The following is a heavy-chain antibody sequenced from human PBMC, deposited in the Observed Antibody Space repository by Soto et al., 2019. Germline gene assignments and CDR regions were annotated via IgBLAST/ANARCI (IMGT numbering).Heavy chain of an antibody. J-gene: IGHJ4*02. V-gene: IGHV4-4*02. CDR3: ARDQMAGSYFDY. CDR1: GGSISSSNW. Sequence: QVQLQESGPGLVKPSGNLSLTCAVSGGSISSSNWWNWVRQPPGKGLEWIGEILHSGSTNYNPSLKSRVTISVDKSKNQLSLNLSSVTAADTAVYYCARDQMAGSYFDYWGQGTLATVSS. D-gene: IGHD6-19*01. CDR2: ILHSGST.